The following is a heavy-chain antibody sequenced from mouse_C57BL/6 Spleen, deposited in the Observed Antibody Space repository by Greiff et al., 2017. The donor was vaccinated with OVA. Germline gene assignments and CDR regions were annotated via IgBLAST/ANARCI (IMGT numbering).Heavy chain of an antibody. J-gene: IGHJ4*01. Sequence: QVQLKESDAELVKPGASVKISCKASGYTFTDHTIHWMKQRPEQGLEWIGYIYPRDGSTMYNEKFKGKATLTADKSSSTAYMQLNNLTSEDSAVYFCATNYKEYGMDYGGQGTSVTVSS. CDR2: IYPRDGST. CDR1: GYTFTDHT. V-gene: IGHV1-78*01. D-gene: IGHD2-12*01. CDR3: ATNYKEYGMDY.